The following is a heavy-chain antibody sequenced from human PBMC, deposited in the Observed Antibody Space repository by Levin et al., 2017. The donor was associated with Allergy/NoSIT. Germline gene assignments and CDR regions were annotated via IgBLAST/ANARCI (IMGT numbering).Heavy chain of an antibody. CDR2: ISGSSGST. J-gene: IGHJ4*02. D-gene: IGHD2-8*02. CDR1: GFTFSHYA. V-gene: IGHV3-23*01. CDR3: AKDLTGAPGWGFDY. Sequence: GESLKISCAASGFTFSHYAMAWVRQAPGKGLEWVSSISGSSGSTYYTDSVKGRFTISRDYSKNTVYLQMNSLRAEDTAIYYCAKDLTGAPGWGFDYWGQGNLVTVSS.